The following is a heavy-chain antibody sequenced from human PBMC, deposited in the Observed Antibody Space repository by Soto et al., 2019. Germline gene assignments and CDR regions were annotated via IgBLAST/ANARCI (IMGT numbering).Heavy chain of an antibody. CDR3: ASVGYCCCGTCSTHPYS. V-gene: IGHV1-69*13. D-gene: IGHD2-15*01. CDR1: GGTFSSYA. Sequence: SVKVSCKASGGTFSSYAISWVRQALGQGLEWMGGIIPIFGTANYAQKFQGRVTITADESTSTAYMELSSLRSEDTAVYYCASVGYCCCGTCSTHPYSRALRTLVTISS. J-gene: IGHJ5*01. CDR2: IIPIFGTA.